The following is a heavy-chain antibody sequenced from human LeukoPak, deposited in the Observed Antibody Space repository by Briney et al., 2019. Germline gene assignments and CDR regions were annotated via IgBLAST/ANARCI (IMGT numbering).Heavy chain of an antibody. Sequence: ASVKVSCTASGYTFTSYDINWVRQATGQGLEWMGWMNPNSGNTGYAQKFQGRVTMTRNTSISTAYMELSSLRSEDTAVYYCARAQGYCSSTSCTTNWFDPWGQGTLVTVSS. CDR2: MNPNSGNT. V-gene: IGHV1-8*01. J-gene: IGHJ5*02. D-gene: IGHD2-2*01. CDR3: ARAQGYCSSTSCTTNWFDP. CDR1: GYTFTSYD.